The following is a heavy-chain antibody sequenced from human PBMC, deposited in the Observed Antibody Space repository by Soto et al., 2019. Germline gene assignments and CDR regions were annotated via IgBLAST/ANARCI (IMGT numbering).Heavy chain of an antibody. Sequence: QVQLQESGPGLVKPSGTLSLTCAVSGGSISSSNWWSWVRQPPGKGLEWIGEIYHSGSTNYNPSLKSRVXXSXDXXKNQFSLKLSSVTAADTAVYYCARRAAAGYWYFDLWGRGTLVTVSS. CDR2: IYHSGST. CDR1: GGSISSSNW. D-gene: IGHD6-13*01. J-gene: IGHJ2*01. CDR3: ARRAAAGYWYFDL. V-gene: IGHV4-4*02.